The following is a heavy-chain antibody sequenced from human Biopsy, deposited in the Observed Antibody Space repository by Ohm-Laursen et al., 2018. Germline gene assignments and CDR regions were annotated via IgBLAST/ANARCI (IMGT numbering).Heavy chain of an antibody. CDR3: SRDRYYGSENYFSHYNMDV. J-gene: IGHJ6*03. CDR2: IWYDGTDK. CDR1: GFTFSGYG. D-gene: IGHD3-10*01. V-gene: IGHV3-33*01. Sequence: SLRLSCTAFGFTFSGYGMHWVRQAPGKGLEWVAVIWYDGTDKFYADSVKGRFTISRDNSKNTLYLHMNSLRAADTAVYYCSRDRYYGSENYFSHYNMDVWGQGTTVTVSS.